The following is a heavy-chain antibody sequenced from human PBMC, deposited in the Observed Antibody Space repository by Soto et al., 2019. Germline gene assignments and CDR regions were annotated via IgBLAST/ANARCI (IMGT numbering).Heavy chain of an antibody. V-gene: IGHV4-39*01. Sequence: SEPLSLTCTVSGGSISSSSYYWGWIRQPPGKGLEWIGSIYYSGRTYYNPSLKSRVTISVDTSKNQFSLKLSSVTAADTAVYYCARCGYSGYVGPGKFDYWGQGTLVTVSS. CDR1: GGSISSSSYY. D-gene: IGHD5-12*01. CDR3: ARCGYSGYVGPGKFDY. CDR2: IYYSGRT. J-gene: IGHJ4*02.